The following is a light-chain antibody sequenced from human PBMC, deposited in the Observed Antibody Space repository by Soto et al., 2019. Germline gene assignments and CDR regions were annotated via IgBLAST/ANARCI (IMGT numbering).Light chain of an antibody. CDR3: SSYTTSNTRQIV. Sequence: QSVLTRPASVSGSPGQSITISCTGTSSDVVGYNYVSWYQQHPGKAPKFIIYDVSNRPSGVSNRFSGSKSGNTASLTISGLQAEDEADYYRSSYTTSNTRQIVFGTGTKVTVL. V-gene: IGLV2-14*01. CDR1: SSDVVGYNY. CDR2: DVS. J-gene: IGLJ1*01.